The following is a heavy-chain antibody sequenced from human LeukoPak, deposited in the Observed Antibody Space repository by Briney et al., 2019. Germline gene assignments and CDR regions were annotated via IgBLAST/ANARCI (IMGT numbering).Heavy chain of an antibody. CDR1: GDSISSGDYY. V-gene: IGHV4-61*02. D-gene: IGHD3-22*01. Sequence: PSQTLSLTCTVSGDSISSGDYYWSWIRQPAGKGLEWIGRISSSGSTNYNPSLKSRVTISVDTSKNQFSLKLSSVTAADTAVYYCARQALSWLYGSGYYYFDYWGQGTLVTVSS. CDR3: ARQALSWLYGSGYYYFDY. J-gene: IGHJ4*02. CDR2: ISSSGST.